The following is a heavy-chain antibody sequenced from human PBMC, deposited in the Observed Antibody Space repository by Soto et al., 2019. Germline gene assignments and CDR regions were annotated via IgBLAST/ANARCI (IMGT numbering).Heavy chain of an antibody. J-gene: IGHJ6*02. V-gene: IGHV3-23*01. CDR1: GFTFSSYA. Sequence: EVQLLESGGGLVQPGGSLRLSCAASGFTFSSYAMSWVRQAPGKGLEWVSAISGSGGSTYYADSVKGRFAISRDNSKNTLYLQMNSLRAEDTAVYYCAKYCSGGSCYGGMDVWGQGTTVTVSS. CDR3: AKYCSGGSCYGGMDV. D-gene: IGHD2-15*01. CDR2: ISGSGGST.